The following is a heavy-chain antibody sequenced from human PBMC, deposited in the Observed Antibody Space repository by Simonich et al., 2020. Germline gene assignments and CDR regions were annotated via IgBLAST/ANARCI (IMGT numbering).Heavy chain of an antibody. V-gene: IGHV1-2*02. CDR2: VNPNRGGT. Sequence: QVQLVQSGAEVKKPGASVKVSCKASGYTFTGYYMHWVRQAPGQGLEWMGRVNPNRGGTNEEQKFQGRVTMNRDTSISTAYMELSRLRSDDTAEYYCARSSDLLNWNDGPYYWGQGTLVTVSS. CDR3: ARSSDLLNWNDGPYY. CDR1: GYTFTGYY. J-gene: IGHJ4*02. D-gene: IGHD1-1*01.